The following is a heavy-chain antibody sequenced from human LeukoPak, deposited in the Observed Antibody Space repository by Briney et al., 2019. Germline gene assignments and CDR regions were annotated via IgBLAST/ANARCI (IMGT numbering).Heavy chain of an antibody. Sequence: GGSLRLSCAASGFTFSSYSMNWVRQAPGKGLEWVSYISSSSTIYYADSVKGRFTISRDNAKNSLYLQMNSLRAEDTAVYYCAILSSTSSKDAFDIWGQGTMVTVSS. V-gene: IGHV3-48*01. CDR3: AILSSTSSKDAFDI. CDR2: ISSSSTI. J-gene: IGHJ3*02. CDR1: GFTFSSYS. D-gene: IGHD2-2*01.